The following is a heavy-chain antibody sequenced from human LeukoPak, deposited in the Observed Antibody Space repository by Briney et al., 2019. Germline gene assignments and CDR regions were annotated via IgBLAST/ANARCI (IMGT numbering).Heavy chain of an antibody. D-gene: IGHD4-17*01. V-gene: IGHV3-23*01. CDR3: ANFGATVDY. CDR2: ISGSGGIT. CDR1: RFTFISYA. Sequence: GGSLRLSCASSRFTFISYAMSWVRHAPGKRLEWVSAISGSGGITYYADSVKGRFTISRDNSKNTLYLQMNSLRAEDTAVYYCANFGATVDYWGQGTLATVSS. J-gene: IGHJ4*02.